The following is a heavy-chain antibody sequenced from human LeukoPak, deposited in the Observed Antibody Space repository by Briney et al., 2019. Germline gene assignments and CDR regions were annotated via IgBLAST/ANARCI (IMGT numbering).Heavy chain of an antibody. CDR1: GGSINRYY. CDR2: IYYSGST. D-gene: IGHD3-22*01. J-gene: IGHJ6*02. Sequence: SETLSLTCTVSGGSINRYYGSWIRQPPGKGLEWIGYIYYSGSTHYNPSLESRVTISVDTSKDQFSLKLSSVTAADTAVYYCARSYDSRGFYYYGMDVRGQGTTVTVSS. V-gene: IGHV4-59*01. CDR3: ARSYDSRGFYYYGMDV.